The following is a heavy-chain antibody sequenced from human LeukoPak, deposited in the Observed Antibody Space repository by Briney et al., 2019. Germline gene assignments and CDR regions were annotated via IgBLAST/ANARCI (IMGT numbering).Heavy chain of an antibody. J-gene: IGHJ5*02. V-gene: IGHV1-2*02. Sequence: GASVKVSCKASGYTFTGYYMHWLRQAPGQGLEWMGWINPNSGGTNYAQKFQGRVTMTRDTSISTAYMELSRLRSDDTAVYYCAIDYGDQSRFDPWGQGTLVTVSS. D-gene: IGHD4-17*01. CDR1: GYTFTGYY. CDR3: AIDYGDQSRFDP. CDR2: INPNSGGT.